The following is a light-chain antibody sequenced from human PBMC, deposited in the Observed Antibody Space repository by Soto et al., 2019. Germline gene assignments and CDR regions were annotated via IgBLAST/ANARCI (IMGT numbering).Light chain of an antibody. CDR1: HPININ. J-gene: IGKJ4*01. CDR2: AAT. V-gene: IGKV1-16*01. CDR3: QHYQRYPPS. Sequence: DIQMTQSPSSLSASVGDRVTITCRASHPININLVWFQQKPGKAPKSLNYAATNLQSEVPSRFSGSGGGTDFSLTISSLQPEDVATYYCQHYQRYPPSFGGGTKLEIK.